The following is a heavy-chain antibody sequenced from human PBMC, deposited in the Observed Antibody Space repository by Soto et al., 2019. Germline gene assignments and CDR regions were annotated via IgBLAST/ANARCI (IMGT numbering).Heavy chain of an antibody. CDR2: INDRGSI. D-gene: IGHD3-9*01. CDR1: GGSFSGYY. CDR3: ARESHDILTGPPWVWYFDL. V-gene: IGHV4-34*01. J-gene: IGHJ2*01. Sequence: QVQLQQWGAGPVRPLETLSLTCGVSGGSFSGYYWAWIRQSPGKGLEWTGEINDRGSINYNPSLKSRVSTSVGTSKNHYSLNLRSVTAADTAVYYCARESHDILTGPPWVWYFDLWGRGTLVTVSS.